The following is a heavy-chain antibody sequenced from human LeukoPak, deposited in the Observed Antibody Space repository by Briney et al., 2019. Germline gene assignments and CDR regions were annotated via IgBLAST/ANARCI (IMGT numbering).Heavy chain of an antibody. D-gene: IGHD6-13*01. J-gene: IGHJ4*02. CDR1: GGSISSYY. CDR3: ARGLAAAAKHFDY. CDR2: INHSGST. Sequence: SETLSLTCTVSGGSISSYYWSWIRQPPGKGLEWIGEINHSGSTNYNPSLKSRVTISVDTSKNQFSLKLSSVTAADTAVYYCARGLAAAAKHFDYWGQGTLVTVSS. V-gene: IGHV4-34*01.